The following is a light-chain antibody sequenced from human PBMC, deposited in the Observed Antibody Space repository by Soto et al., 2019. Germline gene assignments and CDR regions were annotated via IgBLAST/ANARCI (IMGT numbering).Light chain of an antibody. CDR1: QSLLHSNGYNY. CDR2: LRS. CDR3: MQALQTPYT. Sequence: DIVMTQSPLSLPVTPGEPASISCRSSQSLLHSNGYNYLDWYLQKPGQSPQLLIYLRSTRASGVPDRFSGSGSGTDFTLEISRVEAEDVGVYYCMQALQTPYTFGQGTKLEIK. V-gene: IGKV2-28*01. J-gene: IGKJ2*01.